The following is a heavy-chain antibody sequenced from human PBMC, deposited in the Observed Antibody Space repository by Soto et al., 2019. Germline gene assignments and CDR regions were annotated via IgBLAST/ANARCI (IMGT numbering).Heavy chain of an antibody. Sequence: EVQLVESGGGLVQPGGSLRLSCAASGFTVSSNYMRWVRQAPGKGLEWVSVIYSCGSTYYADSVKGRFTISRDNSKNTLYLQMNSLRAEDTAVYYCARDLRGSWDYWGQGTLVTVSS. CDR2: IYSCGST. V-gene: IGHV3-66*01. CDR3: ARDLRGSWDY. CDR1: GFTVSSNY. D-gene: IGHD1-26*01. J-gene: IGHJ4*02.